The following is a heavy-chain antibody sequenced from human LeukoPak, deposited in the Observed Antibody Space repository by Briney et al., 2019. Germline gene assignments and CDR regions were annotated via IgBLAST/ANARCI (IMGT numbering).Heavy chain of an antibody. CDR2: ISHNGNT. J-gene: IGHJ4*02. D-gene: IGHD2-2*01. Sequence: SETLSLTCTVSGGSISSYYWSWIRQPPGKGLEWVACISHNGNTDYNPSLKTRVTISVDTSKSQISLKLSSVTAADTAIYYCARHYSTDPFDYWGQGTPVTVSS. CDR3: ARHYSTDPFDY. V-gene: IGHV4-59*08. CDR1: GGSISSYY.